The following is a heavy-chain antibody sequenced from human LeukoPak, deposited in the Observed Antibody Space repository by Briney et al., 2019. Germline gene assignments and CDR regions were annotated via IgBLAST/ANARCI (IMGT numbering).Heavy chain of an antibody. J-gene: IGHJ4*02. CDR2: IYYSGST. CDR1: GGSISSYY. CDR3: ARGAGAFDY. D-gene: IGHD6-13*01. V-gene: IGHV4-59*01. Sequence: SETLSLTCTVSGGSISSYYWSWIRQPPGKGLEWIGYIYYSGSTNYNPSLKSRVTISVDTSKNQFSLKLSSVTAADTAVYYCARGAGAFDYWGQGTLVTVSS.